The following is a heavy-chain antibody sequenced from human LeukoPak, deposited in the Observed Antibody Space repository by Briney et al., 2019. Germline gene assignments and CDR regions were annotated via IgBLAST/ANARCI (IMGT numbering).Heavy chain of an antibody. CDR1: GGSISSSSYY. Sequence: PSETLSLTCTGSGGSISSSSYYWGWIRQPPGKGLEWIGSIYYSGSTYYNPSLKSRVTISVDTSKNQFSLKLSSVTTADTAVYYCARRARGNRAYYFDSWGQGTLVTVSS. CDR3: ARRARGNRAYYFDS. J-gene: IGHJ4*02. CDR2: IYYSGST. D-gene: IGHD1-14*01. V-gene: IGHV4-39*07.